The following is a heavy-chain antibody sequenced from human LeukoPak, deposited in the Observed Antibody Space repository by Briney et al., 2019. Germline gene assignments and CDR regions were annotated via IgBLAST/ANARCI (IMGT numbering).Heavy chain of an antibody. CDR1: GFTFSSYS. Sequence: GGSLRLSCAASGFTFSSYSMNWVRQAPGKGLEWVSLISWDAGRTYYADSVKGRFTIFRDNSKNSLYLQMNSLRAEDTAFPSESPWLGFFQQWGQGTLVTVSS. CDR3: SPWLGFFQQ. J-gene: IGHJ1*01. V-gene: IGHV3-43*01. D-gene: IGHD3-10*01. CDR2: ISWDAGRT.